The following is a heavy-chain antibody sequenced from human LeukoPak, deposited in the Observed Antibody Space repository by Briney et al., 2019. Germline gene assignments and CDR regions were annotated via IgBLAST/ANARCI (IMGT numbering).Heavy chain of an antibody. Sequence: PGGSLRLSCAASGFNVAAYAMYWVRQPPGKSLEWVSLISGDSDNKYSAASVKGRFTISRDNSKNSLYLQTNSLTTEDTALYYCAIAYESGSFYRAFAYWGQGALVTVSS. CDR2: ISGDSDNK. CDR1: GFNVAAYA. J-gene: IGHJ4*02. D-gene: IGHD3-10*01. CDR3: AIAYESGSFYRAFAY. V-gene: IGHV3-43*02.